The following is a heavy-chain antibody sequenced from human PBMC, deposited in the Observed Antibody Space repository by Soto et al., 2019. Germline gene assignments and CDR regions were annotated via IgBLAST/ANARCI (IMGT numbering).Heavy chain of an antibody. Sequence: SETLSLTCAVYGGSFSGYYWSWIRQPPGKGLEWIGEINHSGSTNYNPSLKSRVTISVDTSKNQFSLKLSSVTAADTAVYYCARVLSDSGWFGFNHYYYMDVWGKGTTVTVSS. J-gene: IGHJ6*03. D-gene: IGHD6-19*01. CDR3: ARVLSDSGWFGFNHYYYMDV. CDR2: INHSGST. V-gene: IGHV4-34*01. CDR1: GGSFSGYY.